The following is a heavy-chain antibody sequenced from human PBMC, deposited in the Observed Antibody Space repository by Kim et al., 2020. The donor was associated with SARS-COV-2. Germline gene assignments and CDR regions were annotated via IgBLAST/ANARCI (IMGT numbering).Heavy chain of an antibody. Sequence: SETLSLTCTVSGVSLITASYYWVWIRQPPGKGLDWIGTVYYSGSTYYNPSLKSRVTLSVDTSKNQFSLNLNALTAADTAGYYCARLAKRPVGWIDPWGQGTLVIVSS. CDR2: VYYSGST. V-gene: IGHV4-39*07. D-gene: IGHD6-25*01. CDR3: ARLAKRPVGWIDP. CDR1: GVSLITASYY. J-gene: IGHJ5*02.